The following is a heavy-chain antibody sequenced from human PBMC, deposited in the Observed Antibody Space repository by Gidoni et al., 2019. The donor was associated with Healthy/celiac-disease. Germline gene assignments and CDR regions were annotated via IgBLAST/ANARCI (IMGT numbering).Heavy chain of an antibody. D-gene: IGHD2-8*01. V-gene: IGHV4-34*01. CDR3: ARRGTKYWYFDL. CDR1: GGSFSGYY. CDR2: INHSGST. Sequence: QVQLQQWGAGLLKPSETLSLTCAVYGGSFSGYYWRWIRQPPGQGLEWVGEINHSGSTNYNPSLKSRITISVDTSKNQFSLKLSSVTSADTAVYYCARRGTKYWYFDLWGRGTLVTVSS. J-gene: IGHJ2*01.